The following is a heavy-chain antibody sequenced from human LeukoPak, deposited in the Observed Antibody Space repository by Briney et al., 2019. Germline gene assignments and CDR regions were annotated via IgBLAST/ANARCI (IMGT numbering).Heavy chain of an antibody. CDR1: GFTFSRSA. CDR3: AKDSPEGAGLYIWFDP. CDR2: ISANGGST. J-gene: IGHJ5*02. Sequence: GGPLRLSCAASGFTFSRSAMSWVRQAPGKGLERVSTISANGGSTYYADSVKGRFTISRDNSKNTLFLQMNSLRAEDTAEYYCAKDSPEGAGLYIWFDPWGQGTLVTVSS. V-gene: IGHV3-23*01. D-gene: IGHD1-26*01.